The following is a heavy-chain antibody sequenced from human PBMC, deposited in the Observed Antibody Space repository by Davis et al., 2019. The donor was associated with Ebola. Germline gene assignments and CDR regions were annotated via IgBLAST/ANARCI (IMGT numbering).Heavy chain of an antibody. D-gene: IGHD1-7*01. J-gene: IGHJ4*02. CDR2: IYPGDSDT. Sequence: GGSLRLSCKGSGYSFTTYWIGWVRQMPGKGLEWMGIIYPGDSDTRYIPSFQGQVTISADKSISTAYLQWSSLKASDTAIYYCARHVSGTTARQLDYWGQGTLVTVSS. V-gene: IGHV5-51*01. CDR1: GYSFTTYW. CDR3: ARHVSGTTARQLDY.